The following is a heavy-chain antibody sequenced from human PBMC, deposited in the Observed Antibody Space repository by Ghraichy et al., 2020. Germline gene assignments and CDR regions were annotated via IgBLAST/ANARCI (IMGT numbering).Heavy chain of an antibody. Sequence: GGSLRLSCTASGFTFGDYAMSWFRQAPGKGLECVGFIRSKAYGGTTEYAASVKGRFTISRDDSKSIAYLQMNSLKTEDTAVYYCTRVITIFGVVTPPGMDVWGQGTTVTVSS. V-gene: IGHV3-49*03. CDR1: GFTFGDYA. J-gene: IGHJ6*02. CDR3: TRVITIFGVVTPPGMDV. CDR2: IRSKAYGGTT. D-gene: IGHD3-3*01.